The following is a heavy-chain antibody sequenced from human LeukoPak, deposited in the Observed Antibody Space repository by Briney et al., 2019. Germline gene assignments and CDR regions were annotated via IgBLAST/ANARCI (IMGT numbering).Heavy chain of an antibody. D-gene: IGHD4-17*01. CDR3: ARGLGDYDRNWFDP. CDR1: GGSISGSY. CDR2: IYYSGST. J-gene: IGHJ5*02. V-gene: IGHV4-59*01. Sequence: SETLSLTCGVSGGSISGSYWSWIRQPPGKGLEWIGYIYYSGSTNYNPSLKSRVTISVDTSKNQFSLKLSSVTAADTAVYYCARGLGDYDRNWFDPWGQGTLVTVSS.